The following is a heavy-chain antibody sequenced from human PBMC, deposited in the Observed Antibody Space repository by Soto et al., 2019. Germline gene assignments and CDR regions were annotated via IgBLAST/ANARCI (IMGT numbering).Heavy chain of an antibody. J-gene: IGHJ5*02. CDR2: MNPGSGDT. CDR1: GYSFTNND. D-gene: IGHD3-16*01. V-gene: IGHV1-8*01. Sequence: ASVKVSCKASGYSFTNNDVSWVRQATGQGLEWMGWMNPGSGDTGYAQKFQGRVTMTRDISIATAYMELSSLRFDDTAIYFCARMATFGSLNWFDPWGQGTQVTVSS. CDR3: ARMATFGSLNWFDP.